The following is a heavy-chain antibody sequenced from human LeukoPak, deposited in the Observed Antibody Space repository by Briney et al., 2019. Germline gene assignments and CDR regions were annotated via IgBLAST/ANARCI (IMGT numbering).Heavy chain of an antibody. Sequence: GGSLRLSCAASGFTFSSYSMNWVRQAPGKGLVWVSRFNSDGRSTYYADSVKGRFTISRDNAKNTLYLQMNSLRAEDTAVYYCARGRYYLDSWGQGTLVTVSS. V-gene: IGHV3-74*01. D-gene: IGHD4-17*01. J-gene: IGHJ4*02. CDR3: ARGRYYLDS. CDR2: FNSDGRST. CDR1: GFTFSSYS.